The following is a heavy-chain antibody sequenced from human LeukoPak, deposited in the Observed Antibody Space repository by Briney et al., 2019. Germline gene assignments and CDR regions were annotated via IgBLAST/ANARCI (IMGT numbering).Heavy chain of an antibody. D-gene: IGHD2-21*01. V-gene: IGHV3-30*02. CDR1: GFSFTDYG. Sequence: GGSLRLSCTASGFSFTDYGMHWIRQAPGKGLEWVAFIEYHGGNTYYSDSVKGRFTISRDISKKTLYLQMNSLRPEDMGIYYWAKEPGVYSRGAGNGARGPRVTVPS. CDR2: IEYHGGNT. J-gene: IGHJ4*02. CDR3: AKEPGVYSRGAGN.